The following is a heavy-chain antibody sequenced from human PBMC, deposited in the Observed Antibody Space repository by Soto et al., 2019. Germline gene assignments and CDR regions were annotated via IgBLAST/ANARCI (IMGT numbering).Heavy chain of an antibody. CDR1: GFTFSDEN. V-gene: IGHV3-21*06. CDR2: ISGGGSYI. J-gene: IGHJ6*02. D-gene: IGHD2-2*01. CDR3: ARDSDCHSTSCFFPPHV. Sequence: GGSLRLSCSASGFTFSDENMSWVRQVPGKGLEWVSGISGGGSYIFYADSVQGRFSISRDNPKNSLFLEMNSLRVEDTAVYYCARDSDCHSTSCFFPPHVWGQGTTVTVS.